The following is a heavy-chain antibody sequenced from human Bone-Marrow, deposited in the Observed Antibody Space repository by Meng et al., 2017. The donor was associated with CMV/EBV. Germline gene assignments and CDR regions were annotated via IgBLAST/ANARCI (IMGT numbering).Heavy chain of an antibody. D-gene: IGHD7-27*01. CDR3: GRDLTGERDQ. CDR1: GFTFSNYW. J-gene: IGHJ4*02. V-gene: IGHV3-74*03. CDR2: IKTDGSFT. Sequence: VQRVEAGGGLVQPGGSLRLSFADSGFTFSNYWMHWCRQVPGEGLVLVSRIKTDGSFTSYADSLKGRFTISRDNAKNTLYLQMNSLRVDDSAVYYCGRDLTGERDQWGQGTLVTVSS.